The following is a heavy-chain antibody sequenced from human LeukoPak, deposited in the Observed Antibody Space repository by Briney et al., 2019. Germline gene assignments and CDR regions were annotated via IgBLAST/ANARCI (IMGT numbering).Heavy chain of an antibody. D-gene: IGHD6-13*01. Sequence: SETLSLTCTVSGYSISSGYYWGWIRQPPGKGLEWIGSIYHSGSTYYNPSLKSRVTISVDTSKNQFSLKLSSVTAADTAVYYCARRHSSSWYYFDYWGQGTLVTVSS. CDR2: IYHSGST. V-gene: IGHV4-38-2*02. CDR1: GYSISSGYY. CDR3: ARRHSSSWYYFDY. J-gene: IGHJ4*02.